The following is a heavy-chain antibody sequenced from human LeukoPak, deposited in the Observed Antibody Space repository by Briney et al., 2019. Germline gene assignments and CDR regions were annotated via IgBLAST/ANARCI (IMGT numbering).Heavy chain of an antibody. Sequence: SETLSLTCTVAGGSISSYYWSWIRQPPGKGLGWIGYIYYSGSTNYNPSLKSRVTISVDTSKNQFSLKLSSVTAADTAVYYCARKNYYDIDYWGQGTLVTVSS. J-gene: IGHJ4*02. CDR3: ARKNYYDIDY. D-gene: IGHD3-22*01. V-gene: IGHV4-59*01. CDR2: IYYSGST. CDR1: GGSISSYY.